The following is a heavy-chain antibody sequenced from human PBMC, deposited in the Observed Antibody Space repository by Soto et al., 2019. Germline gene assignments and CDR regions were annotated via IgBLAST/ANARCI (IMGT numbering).Heavy chain of an antibody. V-gene: IGHV1-69*01. D-gene: IGHD3-10*01. CDR3: AGGSQMGGYYGPPRAFDI. Sequence: QVQLVQSGAEVKKPGSSVKVSCKASGGTFSSYAISWVRQAPGQGLEWMGGIIPICGTANYAQKFQGRVTITADESTSTAYMELRSLRSEDTAVYYCAGGSQMGGYYGPPRAFDIWGQGTMVTVSS. J-gene: IGHJ3*02. CDR1: GGTFSSYA. CDR2: IIPICGTA.